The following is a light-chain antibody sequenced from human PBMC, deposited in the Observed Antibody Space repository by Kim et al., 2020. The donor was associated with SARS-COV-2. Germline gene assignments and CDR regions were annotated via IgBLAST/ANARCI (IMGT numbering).Light chain of an antibody. CDR3: QTWGTGIVV. CDR2: LNSDGSH. J-gene: IGLJ2*01. Sequence: QLALTQSPSASASLGASVKLTCTLSSGHSSYAIAWHQQQPEKGPRYLMKLNSDGSHNKGDGIPDRFSGSSSGAERYLTISSLQSEDEADYYCQTWGTGIVVFGGGTQLTVL. V-gene: IGLV4-69*01. CDR1: SGHSSYA.